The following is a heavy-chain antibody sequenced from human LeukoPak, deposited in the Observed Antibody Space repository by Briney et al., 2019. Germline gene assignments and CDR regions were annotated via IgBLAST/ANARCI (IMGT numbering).Heavy chain of an antibody. D-gene: IGHD1-20*01. CDR1: GYTFTGYY. V-gene: IGHV1-2*06. Sequence: GASVKVSCKASGYTFTGYYMHWVRQAPGQGLEWMGRINPNSGGTNYAQKFQGRVTMTRDTSISTAYMELSRLRSDDTAVYYCARDFRPGITGTTGSPFDYWGQGTLVTVSS. CDR3: ARDFRPGITGTTGSPFDY. CDR2: INPNSGGT. J-gene: IGHJ4*02.